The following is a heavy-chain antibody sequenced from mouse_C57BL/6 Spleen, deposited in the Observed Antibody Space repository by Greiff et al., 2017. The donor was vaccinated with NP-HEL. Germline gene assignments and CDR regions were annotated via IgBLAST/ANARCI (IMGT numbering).Heavy chain of an antibody. D-gene: IGHD1-1*01. V-gene: IGHV1-26*01. CDR1: GYTFTDYY. CDR2: INPNNGGT. CDR3: ANLLHYYGSRSFDY. Sequence: EVQLQQSGPELVKPGASVKISCKASGYTFTDYYMNWVKQSHGKSLEWIGDINPNNGGTSYNQKFKGKATLTVDKSSSTAYMELRSLTSEDSAVYYCANLLHYYGSRSFDYWGQGTTLTVSS. J-gene: IGHJ2*01.